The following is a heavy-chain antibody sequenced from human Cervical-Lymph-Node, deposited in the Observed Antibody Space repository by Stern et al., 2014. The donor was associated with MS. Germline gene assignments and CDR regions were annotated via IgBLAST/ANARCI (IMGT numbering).Heavy chain of an antibody. CDR3: ARISLGSGIDY. D-gene: IGHD1-26*01. J-gene: IGHJ4*02. CDR2: INPNSGAT. Sequence: VQLVQSGAEVKKPGASVKVTCKTSENTFTGYYIHWVRQAPGPWLEWMGWINPNSGATNYAQRFQDRVSLTSDTSNSLAYMELDRLTSGDTAVYYCARISLGSGIDYWGQGSLVTVSS. CDR1: ENTFTGYY. V-gene: IGHV1-2*02.